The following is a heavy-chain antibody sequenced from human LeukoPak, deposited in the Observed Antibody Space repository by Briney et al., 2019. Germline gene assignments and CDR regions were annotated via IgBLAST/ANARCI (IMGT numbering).Heavy chain of an antibody. J-gene: IGHJ5*02. CDR2: ISGSGGST. CDR3: AKGYCSGGSCWYWFDP. D-gene: IGHD2-15*01. CDR1: GFTFRSSV. V-gene: IGHV3-23*01. Sequence: GGSLRLSCVASGFTFRSSVMSWVRQAPGKGLEWVSAISGSGGSTYYADSVKGRFTISRDNSKNTLYLQMNSLRAEDTAVYYCAKGYCSGGSCWYWFDPWGQGTLVTVSS.